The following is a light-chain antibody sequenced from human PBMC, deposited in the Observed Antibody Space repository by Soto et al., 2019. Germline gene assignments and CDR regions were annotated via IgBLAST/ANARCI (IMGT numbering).Light chain of an antibody. CDR2: AAS. V-gene: IGKV1-9*01. J-gene: IGKJ1*01. CDR3: QQVHSYPWT. Sequence: DIQLTQSPSFLSASVGDRVTITCRASQDISNYLAWYQQKPGKAPNLLIYAASTLQSGVPSRFSGGGSGTEFTLTISSLQPEDFATYYCQQVHSYPWTFDQGTKVEIK. CDR1: QDISNY.